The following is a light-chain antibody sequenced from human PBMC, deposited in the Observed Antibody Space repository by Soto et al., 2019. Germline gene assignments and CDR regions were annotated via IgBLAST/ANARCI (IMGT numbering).Light chain of an antibody. V-gene: IGKV3-15*01. J-gene: IGKJ4*01. Sequence: EIVMTQYPATLSLSPGERATLSCRASQSVNINLAWYQQRPGQAPRVLIYAASTRATGVPDRFSGSGSGTDFTLTISSLQAEDVAVYYCQQYYSTPLTFGGGTKVDI. CDR2: AAS. CDR1: QSVNIN. CDR3: QQYYSTPLT.